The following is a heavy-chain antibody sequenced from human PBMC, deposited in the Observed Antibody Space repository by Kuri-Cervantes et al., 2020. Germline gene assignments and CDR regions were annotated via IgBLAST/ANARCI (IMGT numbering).Heavy chain of an antibody. CDR3: ATVGTTVP. CDR1: GFTFSSYS. V-gene: IGHV3-21*04. Sequence: LSLTCAASGFTFSSYSMNWVRQAPGKGLEWVSSISSSSSYIYYADLVKGRFTISRDNSKNTLYLQMNSLRAEDTAVYYCATVGTTVPWGQGNRVT. D-gene: IGHD1-26*01. J-gene: IGHJ4*02. CDR2: ISSSSSYI.